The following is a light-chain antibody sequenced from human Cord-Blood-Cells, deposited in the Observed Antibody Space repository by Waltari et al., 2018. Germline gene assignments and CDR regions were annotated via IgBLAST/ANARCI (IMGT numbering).Light chain of an antibody. CDR2: QDS. J-gene: IGLJ2*01. CDR3: QAWDSRSVV. Sequence: SYELTQPPSVSVYPGQTASITCSGDKWGDKYAGWYQQKPGQSPVLVIYQDSKRPSGIPARVSVSNSGHTATLTISGTHAMDEADYYCQAWDSRSVVFGGGTNLTVL. V-gene: IGLV3-1*01. CDR1: KWGDKY.